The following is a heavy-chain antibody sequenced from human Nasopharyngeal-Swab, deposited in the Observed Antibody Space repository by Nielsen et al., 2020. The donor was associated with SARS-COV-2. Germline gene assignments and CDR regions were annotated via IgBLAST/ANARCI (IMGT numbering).Heavy chain of an antibody. D-gene: IGHD4/OR15-4a*01. J-gene: IGHJ4*02. CDR1: GYSFSNYA. CDR2: INAGNTMT. Sequence: ASVKVSYKASGYSFSNYALHWVRQAPGQRLEWMGWINAGNTMTKYSQKLQGRVTITRDTSASTAYMELSSLTSEDTAVYYCATEYRYGPSFDSWGQGSLVTVSS. V-gene: IGHV1-3*01. CDR3: ATEYRYGPSFDS.